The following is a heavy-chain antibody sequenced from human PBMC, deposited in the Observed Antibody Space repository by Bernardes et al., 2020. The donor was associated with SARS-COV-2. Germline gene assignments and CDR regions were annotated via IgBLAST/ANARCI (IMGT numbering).Heavy chain of an antibody. CDR3: TRSPYYDNSAYYYVFDY. Sequence: GGSLRLSCTASGFTFGEYAMSWFRQAPGKGLEWVSFIRSKDFGGTTEYAASVKGRFTISRDDSKSIVYLQMNSLKTEDTAVYYCTRSPYYDNSAYYYVFDYWGRGTLVTVSS. J-gene: IGHJ4*02. D-gene: IGHD3-22*01. V-gene: IGHV3-49*03. CDR1: GFTFGEYA. CDR2: IRSKDFGGTT.